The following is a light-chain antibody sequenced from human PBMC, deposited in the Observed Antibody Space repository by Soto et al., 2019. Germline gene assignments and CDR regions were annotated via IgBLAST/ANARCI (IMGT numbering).Light chain of an antibody. J-gene: IGKJ3*01. CDR2: ATS. Sequence: AIQMTQSPSSLSASVGDTVTITCRASQGIRDDLGWYQQKPAKAPKLLIFATSTLQNGVPSRFSGSGFGKAFTLTIGGLQPEDFATYYCLQDYTYPRTFGPGTKVDLK. CDR3: LQDYTYPRT. CDR1: QGIRDD. V-gene: IGKV1-6*01.